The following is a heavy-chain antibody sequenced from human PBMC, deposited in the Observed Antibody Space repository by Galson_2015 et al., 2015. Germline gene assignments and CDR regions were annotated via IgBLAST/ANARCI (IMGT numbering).Heavy chain of an antibody. CDR2: IYYSGST. Sequence: SETLSLTCTVSGGSISSSSYYWGWIRQPPGKGLEWIGSIYYSGSTYYNPSLKSRVTISVDTSKNQFSLKLSSVTAADTAVYYCARQTYYDFWSGYYVGSRIDYWGQGTLVTVSS. CDR1: GGSISSSSYY. CDR3: ARQTYYDFWSGYYVGSRIDY. J-gene: IGHJ4*02. D-gene: IGHD3-3*01. V-gene: IGHV4-39*01.